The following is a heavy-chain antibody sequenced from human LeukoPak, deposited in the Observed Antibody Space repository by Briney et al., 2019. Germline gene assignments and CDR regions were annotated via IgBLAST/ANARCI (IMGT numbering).Heavy chain of an antibody. V-gene: IGHV3-23*01. D-gene: IGHD5-18*01. CDR1: GFTFSSYA. CDR2: ISGSGDST. CDR3: AKEQYSQIFDY. Sequence: GASVKVSCKASGFTFSSYAMSWVRQAPGKGLEWISAISGSGDSTYYTDSVKGRFTISRDNSTKTLYLQMISLRAEDTAVYYCAKEQYSQIFDYWGQGTLVTVSS. J-gene: IGHJ4*02.